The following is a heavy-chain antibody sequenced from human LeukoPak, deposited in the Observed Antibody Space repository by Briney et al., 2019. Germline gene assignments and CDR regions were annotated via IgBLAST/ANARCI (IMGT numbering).Heavy chain of an antibody. CDR3: ARDRQQLVRGDYFDY. J-gene: IGHJ4*02. D-gene: IGHD6-13*01. CDR2: IYYSGST. Sequence: SETLSLTCTVSGGSISSSSYYWGWIRQPPGKGLEWIGSIYYSGSTYYNPSLPSFKSRVTISVDTSKNQFSLNLSSMTAADTAVYYCARDRQQLVRGDYFDYWGQGILVTVSS. CDR1: GGSISSSSYY. V-gene: IGHV4-39*07.